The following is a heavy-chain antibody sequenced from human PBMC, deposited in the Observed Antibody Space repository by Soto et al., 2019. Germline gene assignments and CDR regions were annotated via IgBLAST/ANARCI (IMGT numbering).Heavy chain of an antibody. J-gene: IGHJ4*02. Sequence: KFQGRVTITRDTSASTAYMELSSLRSEDTAVYYCARSPPGIVGWTIDYWGQGTLVTVSS. D-gene: IGHD1-26*01. V-gene: IGHV1-3*01. CDR3: ARSPPGIVGWTIDY.